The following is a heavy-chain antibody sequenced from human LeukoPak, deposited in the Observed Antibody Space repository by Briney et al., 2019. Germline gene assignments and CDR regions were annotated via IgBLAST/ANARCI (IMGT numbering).Heavy chain of an antibody. V-gene: IGHV3-74*01. Sequence: PGGSLGLSCAASGFTFSPYWMHWVRQAPGKGLVWVSRMNGDGGTTDYADSVKGRFTISRDNAKNTLYLQMNSLRAEDTAVYYCARSNWFDPWGQGTLVTVSS. CDR2: MNGDGGTT. J-gene: IGHJ5*02. CDR1: GFTFSPYW. CDR3: ARSNWFDP.